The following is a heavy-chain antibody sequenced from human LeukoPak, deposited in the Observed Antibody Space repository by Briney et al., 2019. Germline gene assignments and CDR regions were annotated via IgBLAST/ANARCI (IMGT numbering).Heavy chain of an antibody. D-gene: IGHD3-10*01. CDR1: GGSISTYY. CDR2: VYYSGST. V-gene: IGHV4-59*12. Sequence: PSETLSLTCTVSGGSISTYYWSWIRQPPGKGLEWIGYVYYSGSTNYNPSLMSRVTISVDTSENQFSLKLNSVTAADTAVYYCARAFDSQLLWFGEFSYYFDYWGQGTLVTVSS. CDR3: ARAFDSQLLWFGEFSYYFDY. J-gene: IGHJ4*02.